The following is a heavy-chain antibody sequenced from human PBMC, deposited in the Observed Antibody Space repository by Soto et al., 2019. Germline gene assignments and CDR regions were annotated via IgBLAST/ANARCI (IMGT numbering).Heavy chain of an antibody. CDR3: ARGGYYDSSGSRNYHYYGMDV. CDR2: ISPYNDDT. Sequence: QAQLVQSGAEVKKPGASVKVSCKASGYSFSSYGISWVRQATGQGLEWLGWISPYNDDTRYAQKLQGRVTMTTDTSTRTAYMALRSLKSDDTAVYFCARGGYYDSSGSRNYHYYGMDVWGQGTTVTVSS. V-gene: IGHV1-18*01. D-gene: IGHD3-22*01. CDR1: GYSFSSYG. J-gene: IGHJ6*02.